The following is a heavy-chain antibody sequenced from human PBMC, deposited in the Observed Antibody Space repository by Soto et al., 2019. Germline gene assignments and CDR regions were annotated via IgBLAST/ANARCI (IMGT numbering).Heavy chain of an antibody. V-gene: IGHV3-21*01. CDR2: ISSSSDYI. D-gene: IGHD6-13*01. CDR3: ARDTSASAGRNAFDI. Sequence: GGSLRLSCAASGFTFSPNSMNWVRQAPGKGLEWVATISSSSDYIYYADSVKGRFTISRDNARNSLFLEMNSLSVEDTAVYYCARDTSASAGRNAFDIWGPGTMVTVSS. J-gene: IGHJ3*02. CDR1: GFTFSPNS.